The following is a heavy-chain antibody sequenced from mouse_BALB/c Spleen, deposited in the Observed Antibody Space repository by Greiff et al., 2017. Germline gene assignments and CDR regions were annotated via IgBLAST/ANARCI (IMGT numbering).Heavy chain of an antibody. CDR1: GFSLSRYS. CDR2: ICGGGST. V-gene: IGHV2-6-4*01. Sequence: VQGVESGPGLVAPSQSLFITCTVSGFSLSRYSVHWVRQPPGKGLEWLGMICGGGSTDYNSALKSRLSIGKDNSKCQVFLTMNSLQTDDTAMYLCARKGAGNCYDYWGQGPSLTVSS. CDR3: ARKGAGNCYDY. D-gene: IGHD4-1*01. J-gene: IGHJ2*03.